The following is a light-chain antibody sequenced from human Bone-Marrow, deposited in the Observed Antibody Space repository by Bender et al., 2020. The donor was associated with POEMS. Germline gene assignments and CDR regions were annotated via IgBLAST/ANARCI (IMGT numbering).Light chain of an antibody. CDR1: SIGRNP. CDR2: ADD. V-gene: IGLV1-44*01. Sequence: QSVLTQPPSASVTPVQRVTISCSGGSIGRNPINWYQQLPGTAPRLVIYADDRRPSGVPNRFSTSKSGSSASLAINRCQSEDADDYYCSARNGSLNAWMFGGGTKLTVL. CDR3: SARNGSLNAWM. J-gene: IGLJ3*02.